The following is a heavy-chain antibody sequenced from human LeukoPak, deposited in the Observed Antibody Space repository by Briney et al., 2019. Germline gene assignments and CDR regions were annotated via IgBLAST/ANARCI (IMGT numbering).Heavy chain of an antibody. CDR3: ARSGLRLLEWPPFDP. D-gene: IGHD3-3*01. Sequence: SETLSLTCTVSGGSISSYYWSWIRQPPGKGLEWIGYIYTSGSTNYNPSLKSRVTVSVDTSKNQFPLKLSSVTAADTAVYYCARSGLRLLEWPPFDPWRQGTLVTVSS. CDR2: IYTSGST. J-gene: IGHJ5*02. CDR1: GGSISSYY. V-gene: IGHV4-4*09.